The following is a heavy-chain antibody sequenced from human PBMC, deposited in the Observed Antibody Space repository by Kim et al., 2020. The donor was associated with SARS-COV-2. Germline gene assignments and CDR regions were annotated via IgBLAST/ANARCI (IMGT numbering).Heavy chain of an antibody. CDR1: GYTFTGYY. V-gene: IGHV1-2*02. CDR3: ARKGDFWSGTSYYGMDV. J-gene: IGHJ6*02. Sequence: ASVKVSCKASGYTFTGYYMHWVRQAPGQGLEWMGWINPNSGGTNYAQKFQGRVTMTRDTSISTAYMELSRLRSDDTAVYYCARKGDFWSGTSYYGMDVWGQGTTVTVSS. CDR2: INPNSGGT. D-gene: IGHD3-3*01.